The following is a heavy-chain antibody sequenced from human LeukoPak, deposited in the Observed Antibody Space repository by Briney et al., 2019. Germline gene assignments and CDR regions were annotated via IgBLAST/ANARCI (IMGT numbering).Heavy chain of an antibody. V-gene: IGHV3-30-3*01. CDR2: ISYDGSNK. D-gene: IGHD2-21*02. Sequence: PGGSLRLSCAASGFTFSSYAMHWVRQAPGKGLEWAAVISYDGSNKYYADSVKGRFTISRDNSKNTLYLQMNSLRAEDTAVYYCARDLGIIVVVTAIPGDYGMDVWGQGTTVTVSS. CDR1: GFTFSSYA. J-gene: IGHJ6*02. CDR3: ARDLGIIVVVTAIPGDYGMDV.